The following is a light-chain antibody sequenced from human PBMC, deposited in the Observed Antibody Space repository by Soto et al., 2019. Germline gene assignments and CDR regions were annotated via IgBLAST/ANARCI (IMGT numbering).Light chain of an antibody. V-gene: IGLV2-11*01. CDR3: FSYAGSDTLWV. CDR1: SSDVGAYNY. J-gene: IGLJ3*02. CDR2: DVS. Sequence: QSALTQPRSVSGSPGQSVTISCTGTSSDVGAYNYVSWYQQHPGKAPKLNIYDVSKRPSGVPDRFSGSKSGNTASLSIPGLQADDEADYYCFSYAGSDTLWVFGGGTKLTVL.